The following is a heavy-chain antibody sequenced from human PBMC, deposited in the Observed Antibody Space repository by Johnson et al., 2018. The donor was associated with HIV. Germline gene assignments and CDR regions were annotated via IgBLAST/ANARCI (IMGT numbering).Heavy chain of an antibody. Sequence: QVQLVESGGGVVQPGRSLRLSCAASGFTFSSYAMHWVRQAPGKGLDWVAVLSYDGSNKYYADSVKGRFTISRDNSKNTLYLQMNSLRAEDTAVYYCARVAPAHDAFDIWGQGTMVTVSS. V-gene: IGHV3-30*04. D-gene: IGHD2-2*01. CDR2: LSYDGSNK. J-gene: IGHJ3*02. CDR1: GFTFSSYA. CDR3: ARVAPAHDAFDI.